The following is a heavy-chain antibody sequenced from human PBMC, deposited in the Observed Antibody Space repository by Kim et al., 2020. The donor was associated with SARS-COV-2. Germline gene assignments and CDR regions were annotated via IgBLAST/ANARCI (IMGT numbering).Heavy chain of an antibody. CDR1: GFVFSTYA. CDR2: ISYDGSNE. V-gene: IGHV3-30*03. J-gene: IGHJ4*02. CDR3: ARERRRGVGFLGV. Sequence: GRSLRLSCAASGFVFSTYAMHWVRQAPGKGLEWVAIISYDGSNENYADSVKGRFTISRDNAQNTLVLQMHSLRAEDTAVYYCARERRRGVGFLGVWGQGT. D-gene: IGHD3-3*01.